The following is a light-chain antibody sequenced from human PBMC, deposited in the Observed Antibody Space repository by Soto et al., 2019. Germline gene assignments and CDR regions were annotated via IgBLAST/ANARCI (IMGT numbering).Light chain of an antibody. CDR3: QSYDSSLSGPYV. Sequence: VLTQPPSVSGAPGQRVTISCTGSSSNIGAGFDVHWYQQLPGTAPQLLIFGTRNRPSGVPDRFSGSKSGTSASLAITGLQAEDEAHYYCQSYDSSLSGPYVFGTGTKVTVL. CDR1: SSNIGAGFD. CDR2: GTR. V-gene: IGLV1-40*01. J-gene: IGLJ1*01.